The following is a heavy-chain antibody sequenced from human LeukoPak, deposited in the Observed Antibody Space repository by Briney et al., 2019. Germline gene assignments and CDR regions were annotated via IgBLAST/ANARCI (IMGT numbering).Heavy chain of an antibody. CDR2: IDASGST. D-gene: IGHD3-22*01. V-gene: IGHV4-4*07. CDR3: ARDSGITMIVVADFDY. CDR1: GGSISSHY. Sequence: SETLSLTCTVSGGSISSHYWSWIRQSAGKGLEWIGRIDASGSTRFNPSLKSRVTMSVDTSNNHFSLKLTSMTAADTAVYYCARDSGITMIVVADFDYWGQGTLVTVSS. J-gene: IGHJ4*02.